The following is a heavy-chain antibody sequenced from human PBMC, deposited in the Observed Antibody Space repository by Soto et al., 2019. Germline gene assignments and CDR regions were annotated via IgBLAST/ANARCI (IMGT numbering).Heavy chain of an antibody. V-gene: IGHV4-31*03. CDR1: GGSISSGGYY. CDR2: NYDSGIT. J-gene: IGHJ6*02. CDR3: ARGSSIAGLYYGMDV. Sequence: QVQLQESGPGLVKPSQTLSLTCTVSGGSISSGGYYWTWIRQHPGKGLEWIGYNYDSGITYYNPSLKRRVTISLDTSKNQFSLKLSSVTAADTAVYYCARGSSIAGLYYGMDVWGQGTTVTVSS. D-gene: IGHD6-6*01.